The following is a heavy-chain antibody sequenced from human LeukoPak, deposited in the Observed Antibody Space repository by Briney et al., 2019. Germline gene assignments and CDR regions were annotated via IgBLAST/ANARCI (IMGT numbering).Heavy chain of an antibody. Sequence: SETLSLTCAVSGGSITTTNWWSWVRQPPGKGLEWIGEVHLSGATNYNLSLESRVSMSIDKSKNHLSLEVTSVTAADTAIYYCTRESGAFSPFGFWGQGTLDPVPS. CDR2: VHLSGAT. CDR3: TRESGAFSPFGF. J-gene: IGHJ4*02. V-gene: IGHV4-4*02. CDR1: GGSITTTNW. D-gene: IGHD1-26*01.